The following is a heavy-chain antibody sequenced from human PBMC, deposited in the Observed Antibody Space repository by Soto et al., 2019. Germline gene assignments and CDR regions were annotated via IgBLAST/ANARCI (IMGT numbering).Heavy chain of an antibody. V-gene: IGHV3-30-3*01. Sequence: GGSLRLSCAASGFIFSDYAMHWGRQAPGKGLEWVATISYDGHNKYYANSVKGRFTISRDSSNDTLYLQMNSLRAEDTSVYYCARGYSSGWEAGYWGQGTLVTVSS. D-gene: IGHD6-19*01. J-gene: IGHJ4*02. CDR1: GFIFSDYA. CDR3: ARGYSSGWEAGY. CDR2: ISYDGHNK.